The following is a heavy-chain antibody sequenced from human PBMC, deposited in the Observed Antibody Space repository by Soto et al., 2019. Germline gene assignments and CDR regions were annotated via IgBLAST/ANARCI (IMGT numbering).Heavy chain of an antibody. CDR3: ARENGHCTDACNRGAFDI. D-gene: IGHD2-2*01. Sequence: EEQVVESGGGLVKPGGSLGLSCAASGFTFSEYSMLWVRQAPGRGLEWLSFIANGDNHIFYSDSVKGRFTISRDNAKNSVYLQLNSLRADDSAVYYCARENGHCTDACNRGAFDIWGQGTMVTVSS. CDR2: IANGDNHI. CDR1: GFTFSEYS. J-gene: IGHJ3*02. V-gene: IGHV3-21*01.